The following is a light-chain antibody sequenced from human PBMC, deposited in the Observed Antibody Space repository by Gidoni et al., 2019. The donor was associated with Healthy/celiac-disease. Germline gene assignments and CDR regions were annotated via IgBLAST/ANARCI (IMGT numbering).Light chain of an antibody. CDR3: QQYAASPPIT. Sequence: EIVLTQSPGTLSLSPGERATLSCRASQTISINFLAWYQQKPGQAPRLLVYGASNRAPGIPDRLSASESATDFTLTISRVEPEDLAVYYCQQYAASPPITFGQGTRLEIK. V-gene: IGKV3-20*01. CDR2: GAS. J-gene: IGKJ5*01. CDR1: QTISINF.